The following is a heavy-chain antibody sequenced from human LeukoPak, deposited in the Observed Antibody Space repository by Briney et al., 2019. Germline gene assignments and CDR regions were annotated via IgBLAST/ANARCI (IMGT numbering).Heavy chain of an antibody. CDR2: IYYSGST. CDR3: ARERYYDILTGYYYYYYMDV. Sequence: PSETLSLTCTVSGGSISSSSYYWGWIRQPPGKGLELIGSIYYSGSTYYNPSLKSRVTISVDTSKNQFSLKLSSVTAADTAVYYCARERYYDILTGYYYYYYMDVWGKGTTVTVSS. D-gene: IGHD3-9*01. V-gene: IGHV4-39*07. J-gene: IGHJ6*03. CDR1: GGSISSSSYY.